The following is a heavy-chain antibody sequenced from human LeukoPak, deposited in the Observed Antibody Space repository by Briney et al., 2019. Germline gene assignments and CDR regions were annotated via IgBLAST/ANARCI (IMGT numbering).Heavy chain of an antibody. CDR3: ATVLRFLEWPREGAFDI. CDR1: GFTFSSYA. CDR2: ISGSGGST. V-gene: IGHV3-23*01. J-gene: IGHJ3*02. D-gene: IGHD3-3*01. Sequence: PGGSLRLSCAASGFTFSSYAMSWVRQAPGKGLEWVSAISGSGGSTYYADSVKGRFTISRDNSKNTLYLQMNSLRAEDTAVYYCATVLRFLEWPREGAFDIWGQGTMVTVSS.